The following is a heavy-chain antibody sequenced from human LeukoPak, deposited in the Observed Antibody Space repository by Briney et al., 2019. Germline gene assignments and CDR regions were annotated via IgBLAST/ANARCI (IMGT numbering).Heavy chain of an antibody. J-gene: IGHJ4*02. CDR2: IYHSGST. D-gene: IGHD3-22*01. V-gene: IGHV4-30-2*01. CDR3: ARGNPYYDSSGLNY. Sequence: PSETLSLTCTVSGGSISSGGYYWSWIRQPPGKGLEWIGYIYHSGSTYYNPSLKSRVTISVDRSKNQFSLKLSSVTAADTAMYYCARGNPYYDSSGLNYWGQGTLVTVSS. CDR1: GGSISSGGYY.